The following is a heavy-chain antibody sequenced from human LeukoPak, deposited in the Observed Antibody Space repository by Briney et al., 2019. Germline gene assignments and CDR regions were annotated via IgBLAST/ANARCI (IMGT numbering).Heavy chain of an antibody. D-gene: IGHD2-21*02. J-gene: IGHJ3*01. CDR1: GDSISSDGYS. CDR2: ISYSGNT. Sequence: SETLSLTCTVSGDSISSDGYSWTWIRQPPGKGLEWIGHISYSGNTYYNPSLKSRVTLSVDASKNQFSLNLTSVTAADTAIYYRARDFLRTASPDAFDFWGQGTMVTVSS. CDR3: ARDFLRTASPDAFDF. V-gene: IGHV4-31*03.